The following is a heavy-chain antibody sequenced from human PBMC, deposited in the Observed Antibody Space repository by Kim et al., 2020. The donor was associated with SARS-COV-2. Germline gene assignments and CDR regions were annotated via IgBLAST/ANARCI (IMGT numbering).Heavy chain of an antibody. Sequence: SETLSLTCTVSGGSISSGNYYWSWIRQPPGEGLEWLGPIYYSGTTFYNPSLKTRVTLFVDMSKNQFSLKVNSVTAADTAVYYCARVGTGFRSGAVDFWGQGTLVTVSS. J-gene: IGHJ4*02. D-gene: IGHD6-25*01. CDR1: GGSISSGNYY. V-gene: IGHV4-30-4*01. CDR3: ARVGTGFRSGAVDF. CDR2: IYYSGTT.